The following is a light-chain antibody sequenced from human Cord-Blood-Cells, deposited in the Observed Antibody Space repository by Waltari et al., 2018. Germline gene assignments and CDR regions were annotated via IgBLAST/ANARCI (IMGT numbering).Light chain of an antibody. Sequence: QSALTQPASVSGSPGQSITLSCTGTSSDVGGYNYVSWYQQHPGKAHKLMIYEVSNRPSGVSNRFSGSKSGNTASLTISGLQAEDEADYYCSSYTSSSTLVFGTGTKVTVL. V-gene: IGLV2-14*01. CDR1: SSDVGGYNY. J-gene: IGLJ1*01. CDR3: SSYTSSSTLV. CDR2: EVS.